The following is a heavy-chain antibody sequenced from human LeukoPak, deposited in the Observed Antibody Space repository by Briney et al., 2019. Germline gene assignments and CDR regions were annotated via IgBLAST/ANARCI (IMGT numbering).Heavy chain of an antibody. Sequence: GGSLRLSCAASGFTFSSYGMHWVRQAPGKGLEWVAVIWYDGSNKYYADSVKGRFTISRDNSKNTLYLQMNSLRAEDTSVYYCARGWGLRLGELSLQYYFDYWGQGTLVTVSS. CDR1: GFTFSSYG. D-gene: IGHD3-16*02. CDR2: IWYDGSNK. J-gene: IGHJ4*02. V-gene: IGHV3-33*08. CDR3: ARGWGLRLGELSLQYYFDY.